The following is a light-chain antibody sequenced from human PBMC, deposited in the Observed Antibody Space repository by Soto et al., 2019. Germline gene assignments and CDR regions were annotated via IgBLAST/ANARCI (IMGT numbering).Light chain of an antibody. CDR1: SSDVGRYNY. Sequence: QSALTQPASVSGSPGQSITISCIGTSSDVGRYNYVSWYQQYPDKAPKLMIYDVTNRPSGVSFRFSGSKSGNTASLTISELQAEDEADYYCSSYTTSSTYVFGTGTKLTV. J-gene: IGLJ1*01. CDR2: DVT. CDR3: SSYTTSSTYV. V-gene: IGLV2-14*03.